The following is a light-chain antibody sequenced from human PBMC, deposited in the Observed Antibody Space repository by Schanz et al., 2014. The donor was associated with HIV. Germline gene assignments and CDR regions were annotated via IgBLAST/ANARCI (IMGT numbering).Light chain of an antibody. CDR2: LNSDGSH. CDR3: QTWDTGTWV. CDR1: SGHSNYA. V-gene: IGLV4-69*01. J-gene: IGLJ3*02. Sequence: QPVLNQSPSASASLGASVKLTCTLSSGHSNYAVAWHQQQPEKGPRYLMNLNSDGSHNKGDGIPDRFSGSSSGAERYLTISSLQSEDEAEYYCQTWDTGTWVFGGGTKLTVL.